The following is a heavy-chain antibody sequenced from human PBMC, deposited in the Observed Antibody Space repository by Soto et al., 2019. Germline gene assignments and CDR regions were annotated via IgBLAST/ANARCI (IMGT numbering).Heavy chain of an antibody. Sequence: GGSMRLSCAVSGFNFDNSYMSWVRQAPGKGLEWVSILYSGGQTYYTESVRGRFTISRDISKNTLDLQMNRLTADDTAVYYCSKNNVAPAFVGFEYWGQGTLVTVSS. CDR1: GFNFDNSY. CDR3: SKNNVAPAFVGFEY. CDR2: LYSGGQT. D-gene: IGHD2-2*01. V-gene: IGHV3-53*01. J-gene: IGHJ4*02.